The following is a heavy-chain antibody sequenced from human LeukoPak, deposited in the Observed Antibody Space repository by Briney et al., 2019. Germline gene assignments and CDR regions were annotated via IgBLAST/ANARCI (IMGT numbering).Heavy chain of an antibody. D-gene: IGHD3-22*01. CDR3: ARDLVVIPNSYMDV. J-gene: IGHJ6*03. CDR1: GFTFSSYE. Sequence: GGSLRLSCAASGFTFSSYEMNWVRQAPGKGLEWVSYISSSGSTIYYADSVKGRFTISRDNAKNSLYLQMTSLRAADTAVYYCARDLVVIPNSYMDVWGKGTTVTVSS. CDR2: ISSSGSTI. V-gene: IGHV3-48*03.